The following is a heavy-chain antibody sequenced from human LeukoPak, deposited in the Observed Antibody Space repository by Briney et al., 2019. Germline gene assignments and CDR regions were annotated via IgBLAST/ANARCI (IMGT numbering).Heavy chain of an antibody. Sequence: PGGSLRLSCAASGFTFSSYAMSWVRQAPGKGLEWVSAISDSGGSTYYADSVKGRFTISRDNSKNTLYLQMNSLRAEDTAVYYCARGSMIVVVTNHDYWGQGTLVTVSS. V-gene: IGHV3-23*01. CDR1: GFTFSSYA. J-gene: IGHJ4*02. CDR2: ISDSGGST. D-gene: IGHD3-22*01. CDR3: ARGSMIVVVTNHDY.